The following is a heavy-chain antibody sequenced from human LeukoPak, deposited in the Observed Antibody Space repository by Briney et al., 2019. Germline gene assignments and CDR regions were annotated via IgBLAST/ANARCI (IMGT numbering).Heavy chain of an antibody. CDR1: GFTFSSYA. Sequence: GGSLRLSCAASGFTFSSYAMHWVRQAPGKGLEWVAYLSYDGSTKHYADSVKGRFTISRDDSTNTLYLQMNSLRAEDTSVYYCVRETGYSSSWPLAYWGQGTLVTVSS. CDR2: LSYDGSTK. V-gene: IGHV3-30-3*01. CDR3: VRETGYSSSWPLAY. D-gene: IGHD6-13*01. J-gene: IGHJ4*02.